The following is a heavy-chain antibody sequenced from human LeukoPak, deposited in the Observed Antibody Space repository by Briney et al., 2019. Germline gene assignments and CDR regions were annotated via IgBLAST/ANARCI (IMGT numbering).Heavy chain of an antibody. D-gene: IGHD3-10*01. J-gene: IGHJ6*02. V-gene: IGHV3-74*01. CDR2: INSGGSVT. CDR3: VREGENYRSGSRYYNGMDV. CDR1: GFSFSNYW. Sequence: GGSLRLSCAASGFSFSNYWMHWVRQAPGKGLVWVSRINSGGSVTNYADSVKGRFTISRDNAKSTLLLQMNILRADDTAVYYCVREGENYRSGSRYYNGMDVWGQGTTVTVPS.